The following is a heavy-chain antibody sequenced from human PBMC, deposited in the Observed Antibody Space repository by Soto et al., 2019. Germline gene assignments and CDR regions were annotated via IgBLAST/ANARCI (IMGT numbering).Heavy chain of an antibody. D-gene: IGHD1-1*01. V-gene: IGHV3-23*01. CDR2: MSGNGGGT. J-gene: IGHJ5*02. CDR1: RFTFSSYA. CDR3: AKEDVEAGTGTPEGLDL. Sequence: EIQLLESGGALVQPGGSLRLSCEASRFTFSSYAMSWVRQAPGKGLEWVSTMSGNGGGTYYADSVKGRFTISRDNSKNTLYLQMSNLRAEDTAVYYCAKEDVEAGTGTPEGLDLWGQGTLVTVSS.